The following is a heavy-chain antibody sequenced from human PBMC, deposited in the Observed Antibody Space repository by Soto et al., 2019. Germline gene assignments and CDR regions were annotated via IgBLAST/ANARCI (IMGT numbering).Heavy chain of an antibody. CDR1: GGSFSGYY. V-gene: IGHV4-34*01. CDR2: INRSGST. J-gene: IGHJ6*03. Sequence: SETLSLTCAVYGGSFSGYYWSWIRQPPGKGLEWIGEINRSGSTNYNPSLKSRVTISVDTSKNQFSLKLSSVTAADTAVYYCARGGVVPANYYYYHMDVWGKGTTVTVSS. CDR3: ARGGVVPANYYYYHMDV. D-gene: IGHD2-2*01.